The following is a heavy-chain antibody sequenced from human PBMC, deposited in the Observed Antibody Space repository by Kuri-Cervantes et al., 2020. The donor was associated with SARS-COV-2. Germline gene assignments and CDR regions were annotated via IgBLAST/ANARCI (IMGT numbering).Heavy chain of an antibody. CDR1: GHTFTGYY. Sequence: ASVKVSCKASGHTFTGYYMHWVRQAPGQGLEWMGWINPNSGGTNYAQKFQGWVTMTRDTSISTAYMELSRLRSDDTAVYYCARGIGDMSNFSNWFDPWGQGTLVTVSS. J-gene: IGHJ5*02. D-gene: IGHD2-21*01. CDR2: INPNSGGT. V-gene: IGHV1-2*04. CDR3: ARGIGDMSNFSNWFDP.